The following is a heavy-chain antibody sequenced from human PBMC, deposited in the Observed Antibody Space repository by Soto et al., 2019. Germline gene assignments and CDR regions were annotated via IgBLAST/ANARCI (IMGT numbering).Heavy chain of an antibody. CDR3: ATARRDFWSGKSGMDV. D-gene: IGHD3-3*01. CDR2: FDPEDGET. V-gene: IGHV1-24*01. CDR1: GYTLTELS. Sequence: GASVKVSCKVSGYTLTELSIHWLRLAPGKGLEWMGGFDPEDGETIYAQKFQGRVTMTEDTSTDTAYMELSSLRSEDTAVYYCATARRDFWSGKSGMDVWGQGTTVTVSS. J-gene: IGHJ6*02.